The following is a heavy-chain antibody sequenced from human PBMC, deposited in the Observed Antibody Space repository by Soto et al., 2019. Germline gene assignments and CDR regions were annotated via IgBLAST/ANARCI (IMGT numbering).Heavy chain of an antibody. CDR3: ARAPLIVVVPAARYFDY. J-gene: IGHJ4*02. CDR1: GFTFSSYW. CDR2: IKQDGSEK. D-gene: IGHD2-2*01. Sequence: LRLSCAASGFTFSSYWMSWVRQAPGKGLEWVANIKQDGSEKYYVDSVKGRFTISRDNAKNSLYLQMNSLRAEDTAVYYCARAPLIVVVPAARYFDYWGQGTLVTVAS. V-gene: IGHV3-7*03.